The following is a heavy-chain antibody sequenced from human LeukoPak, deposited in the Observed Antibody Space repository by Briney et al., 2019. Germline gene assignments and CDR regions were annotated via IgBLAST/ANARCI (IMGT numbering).Heavy chain of an antibody. CDR3: ARHGRSWSHDAFDI. Sequence: GGSLRLSCAASGFTFSSYWMSWVRQAPGKGLEWVANIKQDGSEKYYVDSVKGRFTISRDNAKNSLYLQMNSLRAEDTAVYYCARHGRSWSHDAFDIWGQGTMVTVSS. V-gene: IGHV3-7*01. D-gene: IGHD6-13*01. J-gene: IGHJ3*02. CDR2: IKQDGSEK. CDR1: GFTFSSYW.